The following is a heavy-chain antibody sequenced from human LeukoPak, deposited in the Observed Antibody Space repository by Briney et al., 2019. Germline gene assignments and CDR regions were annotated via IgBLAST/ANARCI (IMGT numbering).Heavy chain of an antibody. CDR1: GGSFSGYY. D-gene: IGHD1-26*01. J-gene: IGHJ4*02. CDR3: ARHRFSGSYWGTLYYFDY. V-gene: IGHV4-34*01. CDR2: INHSGST. Sequence: PSETLSLTCAVYGGSFSGYYWSWIRQPPGKGLEWIGEINHSGSTNYNPSLKSRVTISVDTSKNQFSLKLSSVTAADTAVYYCARHRFSGSYWGTLYYFDYWGQGTLVTVSS.